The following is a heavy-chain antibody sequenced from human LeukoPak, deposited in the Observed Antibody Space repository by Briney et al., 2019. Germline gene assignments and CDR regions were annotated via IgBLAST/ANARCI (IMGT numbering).Heavy chain of an antibody. V-gene: IGHV3-15*01. D-gene: IGHD2/OR15-2a*01. CDR3: TTFYHEYSPY. CDR2: IKSNADGGTP. Sequence: GGSLRLSCAASGFSFMNAWMIWVRQAPGKGLERVGRIKSNADGGTPDYAAPARGRFTISRDDSKNTLYLQMNSLKTEDTAVYYCTTFYHEYSPYWGRGTLVTVSS. J-gene: IGHJ4*02. CDR1: GFSFMNAW.